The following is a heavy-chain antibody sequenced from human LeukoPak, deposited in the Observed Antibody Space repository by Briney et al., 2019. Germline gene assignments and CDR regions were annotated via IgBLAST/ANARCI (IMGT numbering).Heavy chain of an antibody. D-gene: IGHD1-1*01. CDR3: ARDPSLRTTLDY. J-gene: IGHJ4*02. V-gene: IGHV3-30*03. Sequence: GSLRLSCIASEFTFNNYGMHWVRQAPGKGLEWVALVSYDGNNQYYADSVKGRFTISRDNSKNMLYLQMNSLSTEDTAVYYCARDPSLRTTLDYWGQGTLVTVSS. CDR1: EFTFNNYG. CDR2: VSYDGNNQ.